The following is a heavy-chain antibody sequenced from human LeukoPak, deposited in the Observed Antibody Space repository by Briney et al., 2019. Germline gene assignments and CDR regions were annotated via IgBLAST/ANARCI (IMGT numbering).Heavy chain of an antibody. J-gene: IGHJ4*02. CDR2: ISYDGSNK. Sequence: GGSLRLSCAASGFTFSSYDMHWVRQAPGKGLEWVAVISYDGSNKYYADSVKGRFTISRDNSKNTLYLQMNSLRAEDTAVYYCARAGGYCTNGVCPIDYWGQGTLVTVSS. D-gene: IGHD2-8*01. CDR1: GFTFSSYD. CDR3: ARAGGYCTNGVCPIDY. V-gene: IGHV3-30-3*01.